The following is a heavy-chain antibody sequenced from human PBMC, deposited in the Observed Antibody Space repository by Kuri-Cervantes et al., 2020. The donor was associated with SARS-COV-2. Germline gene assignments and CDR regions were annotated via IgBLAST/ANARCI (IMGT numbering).Heavy chain of an antibody. D-gene: IGHD3-10*01. CDR2: ISGSGGST. V-gene: IGHV3-23*01. Sequence: GESLKISCAASGFSFSSYAMSWVRQAPGKGLGWVSAISGSGGSTYYADSVKGRFTISRDNSKNTLYLQMNSLRAEDTAVYYCAREDRAPITMVRGPLDYWGQGTLVTVSS. CDR3: AREDRAPITMVRGPLDY. J-gene: IGHJ4*02. CDR1: GFSFSSYA.